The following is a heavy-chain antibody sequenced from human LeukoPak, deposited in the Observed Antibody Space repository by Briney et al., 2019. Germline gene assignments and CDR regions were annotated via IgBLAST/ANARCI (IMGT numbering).Heavy chain of an antibody. CDR1: GFTFTNAW. D-gene: IGHD2-21*01. Sequence: PGGSLRLSCAASGFTFTNAWMTWVRQAPGKGLEWVGRIKSGDGGTTDYAAPVKGRFTISRDDSKNTVYLQMNSLKTEDTAVYYCATNSDLDCWGQGSLVTVSS. V-gene: IGHV3-15*01. CDR2: IKSGDGGTT. J-gene: IGHJ4*02. CDR3: ATNSDLDC.